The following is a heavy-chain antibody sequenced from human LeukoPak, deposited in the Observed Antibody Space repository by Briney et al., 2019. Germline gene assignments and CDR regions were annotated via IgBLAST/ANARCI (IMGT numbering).Heavy chain of an antibody. CDR2: IKQDGSEK. J-gene: IGHJ3*02. CDR3: ARDAISTLDAFDI. D-gene: IGHD5/OR15-5a*01. CDR1: GFTFSSYW. V-gene: IGHV3-7*01. Sequence: GRSLRLSCAASGFTFSSYWMSWVRQAPGKGLEWVANIKQDGSEKYYVDSVKGRFTISRDNAKNSLYLQMNSLRAEDTAVYYCARDAISTLDAFDIWGQGTMVTVSS.